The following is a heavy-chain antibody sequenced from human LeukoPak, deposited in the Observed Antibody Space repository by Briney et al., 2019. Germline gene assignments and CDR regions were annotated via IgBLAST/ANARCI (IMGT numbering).Heavy chain of an antibody. CDR2: IWYDGSNK. CDR3: ARAGGFLYGDEVGMDY. CDR1: GFTFSSYG. D-gene: IGHD4-17*01. V-gene: IGHV3-33*01. J-gene: IGHJ4*02. Sequence: GRSLRLSCAASGFTFSSYGMHWVRQAPGKGLEGVAVIWYDGSNKYYADSVKGRFTISRDNSKNTLYLQMNSLRAEDTAVYYCARAGGFLYGDEVGMDYWGQGTLVTVSS.